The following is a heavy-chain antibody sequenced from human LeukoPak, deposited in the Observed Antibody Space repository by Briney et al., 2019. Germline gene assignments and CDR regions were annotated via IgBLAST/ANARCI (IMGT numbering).Heavy chain of an antibody. V-gene: IGHV1-46*01. Sequence: ASVKVSCKASGYTFTSYYMHWVRQAPGQGLEWMGIINPRSGSTSYTQKFQGRVTMTRDTSTSKIYMELSSLRSEDTAVYYCAREGGIVVVPAAPDYWGQGTLVTVSS. CDR2: INPRSGST. CDR1: GYTFTSYY. CDR3: AREGGIVVVPAAPDY. D-gene: IGHD2-2*01. J-gene: IGHJ4*02.